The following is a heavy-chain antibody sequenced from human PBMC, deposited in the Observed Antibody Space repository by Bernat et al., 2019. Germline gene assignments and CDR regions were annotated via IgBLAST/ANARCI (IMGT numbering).Heavy chain of an antibody. CDR3: AKARITMVQGALYYMDV. CDR1: GYTFTSYA. V-gene: IGHV1-3*01. J-gene: IGHJ6*03. D-gene: IGHD3-10*01. CDR2: INAGNGNT. Sequence: QVQLVQSGAEVKKPGASVKVSCKASGYTFTSYAMHWVRQAPGQRLEWMGWINAGNGNTKYSQKFQGRVTITRDTSASTAYMELSSLRSEDTAVYYCAKARITMVQGALYYMDVWGNGTTVTVSS.